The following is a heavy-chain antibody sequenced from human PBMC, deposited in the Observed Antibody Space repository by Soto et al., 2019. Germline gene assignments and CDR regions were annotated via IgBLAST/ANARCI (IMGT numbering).Heavy chain of an antibody. CDR2: IYYSGST. V-gene: IGHV4-31*03. D-gene: IGHD6-19*01. Sequence: QVQLQESGPGLVKPSQTLSLTCTVSGGSISSGGYYWSWIRQHPGKGLEWIGYIYYSGSTYYNPSLKSRVTISVDTSKNRFSLKLSSVTAADTAVYYCARARSGYGYSSGWYPVDYWGQGTLVTVSS. J-gene: IGHJ4*02. CDR3: ARARSGYGYSSGWYPVDY. CDR1: GGSISSGGYY.